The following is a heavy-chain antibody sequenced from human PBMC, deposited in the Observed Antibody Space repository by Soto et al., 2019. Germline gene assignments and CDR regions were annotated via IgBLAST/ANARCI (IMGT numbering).Heavy chain of an antibody. J-gene: IGHJ4*02. V-gene: IGHV3-53*01. CDR3: ARALLVDYWRY. Sequence: EVQLVESGGGLIQPGGSLRLSCAASGFTVSSNYMSWVRQAPGKGLEWVSVIYRGGSTYYADSVKGRFTISRDNSKNTLYLQMNSLRAEDTAVYYCARALLVDYWRYWGQGTLVTVSS. CDR1: GFTVSSNY. D-gene: IGHD2-8*02. CDR2: IYRGGST.